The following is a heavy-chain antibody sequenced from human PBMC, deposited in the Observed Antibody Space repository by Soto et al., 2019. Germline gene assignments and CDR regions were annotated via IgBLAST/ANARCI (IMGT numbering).Heavy chain of an antibody. Sequence: PGGSLRLSCAASGFTVSSNYMSCVRQAPGKGLEWVSVIYSGGSTYYADSVKGRFTISRDNSKNTLYLQMNSLRAEDTAVYYFAGGSYYGWVMDYSGQGSLVTVSA. V-gene: IGHV3-53*01. J-gene: IGHJ4*02. CDR2: IYSGGST. D-gene: IGHD1-26*01. CDR1: GFTVSSNY. CDR3: AGGSYYGWVMDY.